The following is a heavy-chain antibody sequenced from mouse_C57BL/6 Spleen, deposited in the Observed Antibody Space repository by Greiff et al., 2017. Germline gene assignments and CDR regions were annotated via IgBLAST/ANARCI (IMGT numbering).Heavy chain of an antibody. CDR2: ISSGSSTI. CDR1: GFTFSDYG. CDR3: ARGSDLLPMDY. Sequence: DVMLVESGGGLVKPGGSLKLSCAASGFTFSDYGMHWVRQAPEKGLEWVAYISSGSSTIYYADTVKGRFTISRDNAKNTLFLQMTSLRSEDTAMYYCARGSDLLPMDYWGQGTSVTVSS. D-gene: IGHD2-1*01. V-gene: IGHV5-17*01. J-gene: IGHJ4*01.